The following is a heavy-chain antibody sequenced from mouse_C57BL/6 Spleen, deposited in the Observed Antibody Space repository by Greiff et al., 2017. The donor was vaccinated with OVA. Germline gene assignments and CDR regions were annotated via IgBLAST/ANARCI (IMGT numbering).Heavy chain of an antibody. CDR1: GYTFTSYW. CDR2: IHPNSGST. D-gene: IGHD2-4*01. V-gene: IGHV1-64*01. Sequence: QVQLQQPGAELVKPGASVKLSCKASGYTFTSYWMHWVKQRPGQGLEWIGMIHPNSGSTNYNEKFKSKATLTVDKSSSTAYMQLSSLTSEDSAVYYCAREGLRRGAWFAYWGQGTLVTVSA. CDR3: AREGLRRGAWFAY. J-gene: IGHJ3*01.